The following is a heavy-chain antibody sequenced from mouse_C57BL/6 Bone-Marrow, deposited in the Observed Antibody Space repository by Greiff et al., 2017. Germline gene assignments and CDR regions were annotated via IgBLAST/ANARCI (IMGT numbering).Heavy chain of an antibody. Sequence: EVKLVESGEGLVKPGGSLKLSCAASGFTFSSYAMSWVRQTPEKRLEWVAYISSGGDYIDYADTVKGRFTISSDNARNTLYLQMSSLKSEETAMYYWTRNYYEYDGANYLDNWGQGTTLTVSS. CDR1: GFTFSSYA. J-gene: IGHJ2*01. V-gene: IGHV5-9-1*02. CDR3: TRNYYEYDGANYLDN. D-gene: IGHD2-4*01. CDR2: ISSGGDYI.